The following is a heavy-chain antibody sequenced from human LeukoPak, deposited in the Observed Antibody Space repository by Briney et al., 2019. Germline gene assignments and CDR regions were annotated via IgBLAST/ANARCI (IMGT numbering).Heavy chain of an antibody. D-gene: IGHD6-19*01. CDR2: IYYSGST. Sequence: PSETLSLTCTVSGGSISSYYWSWIRQPPGKGLEWIGYIYYSGSTNYNPSLKSRVTISVDTSKNQFSLKLSSVTAADTAVYYCARAGYSSGWFDYWGQGTLVTVFS. V-gene: IGHV4-59*01. CDR3: ARAGYSSGWFDY. CDR1: GGSISSYY. J-gene: IGHJ4*02.